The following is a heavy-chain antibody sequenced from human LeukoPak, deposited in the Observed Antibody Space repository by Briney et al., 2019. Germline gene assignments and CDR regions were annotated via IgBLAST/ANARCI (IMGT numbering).Heavy chain of an antibody. CDR3: ARAVRNQLLSDY. V-gene: IGHV1-69*05. Sequence: SVKVSCKASGGTFSSYGISWVRQAPGQGLEWMGGIIPIFGTANYAQKFQGRVTITTDESTSTAYMELSSLRSEDTAVYYCARAVRNQLLSDYWGQGTLVTVSS. D-gene: IGHD2-2*01. J-gene: IGHJ4*02. CDR1: GGTFSSYG. CDR2: IIPIFGTA.